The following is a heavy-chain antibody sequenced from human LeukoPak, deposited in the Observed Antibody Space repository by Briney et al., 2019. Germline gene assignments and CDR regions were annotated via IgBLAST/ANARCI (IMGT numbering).Heavy chain of an antibody. CDR2: INHSGST. CDR3: ARGWRWLQSFDY. D-gene: IGHD5-24*01. V-gene: IGHV4-34*01. Sequence: SETLSLTCAVSGGSFSDDYWSWIRQSPGKGLEWIGEINHSGSTNYNPSLKSRVTISVDTSKKQFSLKLSSVTAADTAVYYCARGWRWLQSFDYWGQGTLVTVSS. CDR1: GGSFSDDY. J-gene: IGHJ4*02.